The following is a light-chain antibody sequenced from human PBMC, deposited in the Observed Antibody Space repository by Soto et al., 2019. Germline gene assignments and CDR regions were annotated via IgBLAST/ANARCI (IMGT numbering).Light chain of an antibody. Sequence: DIPMTQSPPSLSASFVDRVIITCRTSQSIDNYLNWYQQKPGKAPKLLIYAASTLQSGVPSRFSASGSGTDFTLTISSLQPDDFATYYCQHYNGYSEAFGQGTKVDI. CDR3: QHYNGYSEA. CDR2: AAS. CDR1: QSIDNY. V-gene: IGKV1-5*01. J-gene: IGKJ1*01.